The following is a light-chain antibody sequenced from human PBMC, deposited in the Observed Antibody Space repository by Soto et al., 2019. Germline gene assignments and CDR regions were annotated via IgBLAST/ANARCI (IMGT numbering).Light chain of an antibody. J-gene: IGLJ2*01. CDR3: SSYTSSTTSHVL. Sequence: QSALTQPASVSGSPGQSITISCTGTSSDVGDYDYVSWYQHHPGKAPKLMIYEVSTRPSGVSNRFSGSKSGNTASLTISGLQAEDEADYYCSSYTSSTTSHVLFSGGTKLTVL. V-gene: IGLV2-14*01. CDR1: SSDVGDYDY. CDR2: EVS.